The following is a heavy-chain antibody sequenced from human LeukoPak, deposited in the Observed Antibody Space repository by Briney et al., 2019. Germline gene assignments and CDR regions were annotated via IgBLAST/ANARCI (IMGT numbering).Heavy chain of an antibody. CDR3: AATTVTRGYYFDY. CDR2: ISSSSSYT. J-gene: IGHJ4*02. Sequence: PGGSLRLSCAASGFTFSDYYMSWIRQAPGKGLEWVSYISSSSSYTNYADSVKGRFTISRDNAKNSLYLQMNSLRAEDTAVYYCAATTVTRGYYFDYWGQGTLVTVSS. CDR1: GFTFSDYY. V-gene: IGHV3-11*06. D-gene: IGHD4-11*01.